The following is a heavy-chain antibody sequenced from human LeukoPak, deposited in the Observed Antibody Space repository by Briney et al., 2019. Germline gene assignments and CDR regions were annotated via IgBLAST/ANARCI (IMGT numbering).Heavy chain of an antibody. CDR2: INPNSGGT. CDR3: ARAYDFWSGYTFDY. V-gene: IGHV1-2*02. CDR1: GYTFTGYY. Sequence: VSVKVSCKASGYTFTGYYMHWVRQAPGQGLEWMGWINPNSGGTNYAQKFQGRVTMTRDTSISTAYMELSRLRSDDTAVYYCARAYDFWSGYTFDYWGQGTLVTVSS. D-gene: IGHD3-3*01. J-gene: IGHJ4*02.